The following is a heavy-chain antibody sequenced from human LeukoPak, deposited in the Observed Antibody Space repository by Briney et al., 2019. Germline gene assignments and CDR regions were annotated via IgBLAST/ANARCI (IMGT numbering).Heavy chain of an antibody. CDR3: ATIRGDYVDY. J-gene: IGHJ4*02. CDR1: GGSFSGYY. V-gene: IGHV4-34*01. CDR2: INHSGST. D-gene: IGHD2-21*01. Sequence: SETLSLTCAVYGGSFSGYYWSWIRQPPGKGLEWIGEINHSGSTNYNPSLKSRVTISVDTSKNQFSLKLSSVTAADTAVYYCATIRGDYVDYWGQGTLVTVSS.